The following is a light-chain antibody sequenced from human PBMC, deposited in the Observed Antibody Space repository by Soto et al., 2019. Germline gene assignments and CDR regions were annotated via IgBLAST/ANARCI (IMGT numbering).Light chain of an antibody. CDR2: DAF. CDR3: QQRSNWLT. CDR1: QSVSSY. Sequence: NVLTQSPAALSLSPGERATLSCRASQSVSSYLAWYQQKPGQAPRLLIYDAFNRATGVPARFSGSGSGTDFTLTISSLEPEDFAVYYCQQRSNWLTFGGGTKVDIK. J-gene: IGKJ4*01. V-gene: IGKV3-11*01.